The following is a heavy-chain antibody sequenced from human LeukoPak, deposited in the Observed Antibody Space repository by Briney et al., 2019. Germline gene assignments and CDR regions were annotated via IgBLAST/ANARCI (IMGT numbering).Heavy chain of an antibody. CDR2: IYHRGTT. CDR3: ARNSGYAQEF. Sequence: SETLSLTCAISGGSISDGWWWSWVRQPLGRGLEWIGEIYHRGTTNYNPSLKSRVTISVDKSKNQFSLKLSSVTAADTAVYYCARNSGYAQEFWGQGTLVTVSS. J-gene: IGHJ1*01. D-gene: IGHD3-16*01. CDR1: GGSISDGWW. V-gene: IGHV4-4*02.